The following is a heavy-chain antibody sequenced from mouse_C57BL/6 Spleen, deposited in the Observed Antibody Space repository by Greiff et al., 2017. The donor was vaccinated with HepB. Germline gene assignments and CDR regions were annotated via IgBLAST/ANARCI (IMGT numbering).Heavy chain of an antibody. V-gene: IGHV1-80*01. Sequence: QVQLQQPGAELVKPGASVKISCKASGYAFSSYWMNWVKQRPGKGLEWIGQIYPGDGDTNYNGKFKGKATLTADKSSSTAYMQLSSLTSEDSAVYFCARGGHDGTYWYFDVWGTGTTVTVSS. J-gene: IGHJ1*03. CDR1: GYAFSSYW. CDR3: ARGGHDGTYWYFDV. D-gene: IGHD2-12*01. CDR2: IYPGDGDT.